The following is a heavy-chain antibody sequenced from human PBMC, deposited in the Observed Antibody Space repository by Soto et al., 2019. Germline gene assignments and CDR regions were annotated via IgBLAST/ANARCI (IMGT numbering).Heavy chain of an antibody. V-gene: IGHV1-8*01. Sequence: ASVKVSCKASGYTFTSYDINWVRQATGQGLEWMGWMNPNSGNTGYAQKFQGGVTMTRNTSISTAYMELSSLRSEDTAVYYCARGLITIFGVVMDVWGKGTTVTVSS. J-gene: IGHJ6*03. CDR1: GYTFTSYD. D-gene: IGHD3-3*01. CDR3: ARGLITIFGVVMDV. CDR2: MNPNSGNT.